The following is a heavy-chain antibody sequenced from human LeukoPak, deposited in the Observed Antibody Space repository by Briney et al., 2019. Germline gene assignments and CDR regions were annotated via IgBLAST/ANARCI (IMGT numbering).Heavy chain of an antibody. CDR2: ISNSGSST. CDR1: GFTVSSNY. D-gene: IGHD5-18*01. CDR3: ASLYSTNY. Sequence: HPGGSLRLSCAASGFTVSSNYMNWVRQAPGKGLEWVSGISNSGSSTYYADSVKGRFTISRDNSKNTLYLQMNSLRTEDTALYYCASLYSTNYWGQGTLVTVSS. V-gene: IGHV3-53*01. J-gene: IGHJ4*02.